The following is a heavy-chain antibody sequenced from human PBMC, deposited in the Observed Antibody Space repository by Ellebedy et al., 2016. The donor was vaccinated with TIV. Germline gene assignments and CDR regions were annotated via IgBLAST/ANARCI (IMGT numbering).Heavy chain of an antibody. D-gene: IGHD6-19*01. Sequence: PGGSLRLSCAASGFTFSRDAMTWVRQAPGKGLEWISAISGSGGSKYYADSVKGRFTISRDNSKNTLYLQMNSLRAEDTAVYYCATPASAVAGDWFDSWGQGTLVTVSS. CDR3: ATPASAVAGDWFDS. V-gene: IGHV3-23*01. J-gene: IGHJ5*01. CDR1: GFTFSRDA. CDR2: ISGSGGSK.